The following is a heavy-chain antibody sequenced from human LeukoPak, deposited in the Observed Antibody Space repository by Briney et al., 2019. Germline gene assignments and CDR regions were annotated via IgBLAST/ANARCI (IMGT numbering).Heavy chain of an antibody. CDR3: ARDNSCSSSSCGNSYMDV. J-gene: IGHJ6*03. CDR2: ISAYNGNT. D-gene: IGHD2-2*01. CDR1: GYTFTSYG. V-gene: IGHV1-18*01. Sequence: ASVKVSCKASGYTFTSYGISWVRQAPGQGLEWMGWISAYNGNTNYAQKFQGRVTMTSDTSISTAYMELSGLRSDDTALYYCARDNSCSSSSCGNSYMDVWGKGTPVTVSS.